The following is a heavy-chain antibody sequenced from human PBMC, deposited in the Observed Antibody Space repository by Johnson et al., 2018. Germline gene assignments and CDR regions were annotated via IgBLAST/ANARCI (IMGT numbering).Heavy chain of an antibody. CDR2: ISWNSGSI. CDR3: ARGVRGYLGLEYFHH. Sequence: VQLVQSGGGLAQPGRSLRLSCVVSGFTFEDFSMHWVRPVPGKGLEWVSGISWNSGSIGYADSVKGRFTISRDNSKNTLSLQMNSLRAEDTAVYYCARGVRGYLGLEYFHHWGQGTLVTVSS. V-gene: IGHV3-9*01. J-gene: IGHJ1*01. D-gene: IGHD3-22*01. CDR1: GFTFEDFS.